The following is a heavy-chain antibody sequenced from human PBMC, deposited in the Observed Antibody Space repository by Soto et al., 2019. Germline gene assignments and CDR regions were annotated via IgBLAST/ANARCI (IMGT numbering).Heavy chain of an antibody. CDR3: ARQGRDTTSGGPFDI. CDR2: IYYSGST. V-gene: IGHV4-39*01. D-gene: IGHD3-10*01. Sequence: SETLSLTCTVSGGSISSSRYYWGWIRQPPGKGLEWIGSIYYSGSTYVNPSLKSRVTISVDTSKNQFSLKLISVAAADTAVYYCARQGRDTTSGGPFDIWGQGTMVTVSS. J-gene: IGHJ3*02. CDR1: GGSISSSRYY.